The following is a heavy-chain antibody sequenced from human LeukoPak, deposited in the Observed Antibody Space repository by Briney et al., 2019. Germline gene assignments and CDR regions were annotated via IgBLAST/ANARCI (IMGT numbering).Heavy chain of an antibody. D-gene: IGHD6-13*01. CDR1: GGSISSYY. V-gene: IGHV4-59*01. CDR3: ARQSSSWFYWYFDL. J-gene: IGHJ2*01. CDR2: IYYSGST. Sequence: SETLSLTCTVSGGSISSYYWSWIRQPPGKGLEWIGYIYYSGSTNYNPSLKGRVTISVDTSKNQFSLKLSSVTAADTAVYYCARQSSSWFYWYFDLWGRGTLVTVSS.